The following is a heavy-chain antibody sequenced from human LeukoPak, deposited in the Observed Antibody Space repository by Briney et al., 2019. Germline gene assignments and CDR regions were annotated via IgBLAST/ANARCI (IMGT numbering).Heavy chain of an antibody. J-gene: IGHJ4*02. D-gene: IGHD3-10*01. CDR2: IYTSGST. Sequence: SETLSLTCTVSGDSISSGDYYWSWIRQPAGKGLEWIGRIYTSGSTNYNPSLKSRVTISVDTSKNQFSLKLSSVTAADTAVYYCARGPAKYYYGSGSLRFDYWGQGTLVTVSS. CDR3: ARGPAKYYYGSGSLRFDY. V-gene: IGHV4-61*02. CDR1: GDSISSGDYY.